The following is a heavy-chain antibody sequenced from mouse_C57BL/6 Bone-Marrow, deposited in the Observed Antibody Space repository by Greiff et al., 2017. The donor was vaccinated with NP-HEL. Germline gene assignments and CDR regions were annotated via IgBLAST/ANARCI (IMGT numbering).Heavy chain of an antibody. J-gene: IGHJ3*01. V-gene: IGHV5-6*01. Sequence: DVQLVESGGDLVKPGGSLKLSCAASGFTFSSYGMSWVRQTPDKRLEWVATISSGGSYTYYPDSVKGRFTISRDNAKNTLYLQMSSLKSEDTAMYYCAELGRGFAYWGQGTLVTVSA. D-gene: IGHD4-1*01. CDR1: GFTFSSYG. CDR3: AELGRGFAY. CDR2: ISSGGSYT.